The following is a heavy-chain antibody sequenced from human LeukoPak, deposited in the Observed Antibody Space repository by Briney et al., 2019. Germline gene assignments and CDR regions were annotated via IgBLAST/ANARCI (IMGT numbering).Heavy chain of an antibody. Sequence: SETLSLTCAVYGGSFSGYYWSWIRQPPGKGLEWIGEINHSGSTNYNPSLKSRVTISVDTSKNQFSLKLSSVTAADTAVYYCARGLNYYGSGSYYKSWNWFDPWGQGTPVTVSS. CDR1: GGSFSGYY. J-gene: IGHJ5*02. CDR3: ARGLNYYGSGSYYKSWNWFDP. D-gene: IGHD3-10*01. V-gene: IGHV4-34*01. CDR2: INHSGST.